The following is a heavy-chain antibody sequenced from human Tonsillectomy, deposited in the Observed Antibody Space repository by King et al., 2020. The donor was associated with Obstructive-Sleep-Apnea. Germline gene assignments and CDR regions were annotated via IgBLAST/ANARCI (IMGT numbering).Heavy chain of an antibody. V-gene: IGHV3-15*01. D-gene: IGHD1-1*01. CDR2: IKSKSAGGAT. CDR3: TTDEGTGARYYYGMDV. J-gene: IGHJ6*02. CDR1: GLTFSTAW. Sequence: VQLVESGGGLVKPGGSLRLSCAASGLTFSTAWMSWVRHAPGKGLEWVGRIKSKSAGGATDYAAPVKGRFTVARDDSKNTVYLQMNSLKTEDTAVYYCTTDEGTGARYYYGMDVWGQGTTVTVSS.